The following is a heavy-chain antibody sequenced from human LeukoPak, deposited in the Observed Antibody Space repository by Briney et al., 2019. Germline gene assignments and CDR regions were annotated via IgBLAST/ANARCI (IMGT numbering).Heavy chain of an antibody. V-gene: IGHV3-74*01. CDR3: ASVLTGTMDY. Sequence: GGSLRLSCAASGFTFSSYEMNWVRQAPGKGLVWVSRISSDGSRVTYADSVKGRFTISRDNAKNTLYLQMNSLRAEDTAVYYCASVLTGTMDYWGQGTLVTVSS. CDR1: GFTFSSYE. D-gene: IGHD1-7*01. CDR2: ISSDGSRV. J-gene: IGHJ4*02.